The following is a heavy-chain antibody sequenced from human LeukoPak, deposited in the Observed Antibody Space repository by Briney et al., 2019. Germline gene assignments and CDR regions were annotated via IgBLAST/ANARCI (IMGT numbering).Heavy chain of an antibody. CDR3: ARHLSRRGAFDI. D-gene: IGHD2-2*01. V-gene: IGHV4-59*08. CDR1: GGSISSYY. CDR2: IYYSGST. J-gene: IGHJ3*02. Sequence: SETLSLTCTVSGGSISSYYWSWIRQPPGKGLEWIGHIYYSGSTNYNPSLKSRVTISVDPSKNQSSLKLSSVPAADTAVYYCARHLSRRGAFDIWGQGTMVTVSS.